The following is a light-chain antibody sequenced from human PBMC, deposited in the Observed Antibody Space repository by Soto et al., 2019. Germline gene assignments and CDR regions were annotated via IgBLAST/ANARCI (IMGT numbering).Light chain of an antibody. J-gene: IGLJ1*01. CDR2: DDS. Sequence: SYELTQPPSVSVAPGQTARITCGGNNIGSKSVHWYQQKPGQAPVLVVYDDSDRPSGIPERFSGSKSGNTASLTISALQAEDEADYFCNSYTSSTSLPYVFGTGTKLTVL. CDR3: NSYTSSTSLPYV. CDR1: NIGSKS. V-gene: IGLV3-21*02.